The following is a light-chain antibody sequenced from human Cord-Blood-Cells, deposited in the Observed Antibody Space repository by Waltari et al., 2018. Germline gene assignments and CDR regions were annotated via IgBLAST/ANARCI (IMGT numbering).Light chain of an antibody. V-gene: IGKV1-39*01. CDR3: QQSYSTQYS. CDR2: AAS. J-gene: IGKJ2*03. Sequence: DIQMTQSPSSLSASVGDRVTITCRASQSISSYLNWYQQKPGKAPKLLIYAASSLQSGVPASFSGSGSGTDFTLTISSLQPEDFATCYCQQSYSTQYSFGQGTKLEIK. CDR1: QSISSY.